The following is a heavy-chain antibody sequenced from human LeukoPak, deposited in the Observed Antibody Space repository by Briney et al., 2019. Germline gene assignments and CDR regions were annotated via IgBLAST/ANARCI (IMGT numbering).Heavy chain of an antibody. V-gene: IGHV3-74*01. Sequence: GGSLRLSCVASGFTLGRYWMHWVRQAPGKGLVWVSRINSEGSSRSDADSVKGRFTISRDNARNTLYLEMNSLRVEDTAVYFCARVKYDSSGYPRGAFDMWGQGTMVTVSS. D-gene: IGHD3-22*01. CDR2: INSEGSSR. J-gene: IGHJ3*02. CDR3: ARVKYDSSGYPRGAFDM. CDR1: GFTLGRYW.